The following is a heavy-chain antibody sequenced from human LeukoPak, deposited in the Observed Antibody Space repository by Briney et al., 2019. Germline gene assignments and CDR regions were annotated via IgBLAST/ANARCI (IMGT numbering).Heavy chain of an antibody. D-gene: IGHD1-26*01. V-gene: IGHV3-23*01. CDR1: GFTLSSCA. CDR3: AKDSGSYYFDY. CDR2: ISGSGGST. Sequence: PGGSLRLPCAASGFTLSSCAMSGARQAPGRGLDWVSAISGSGGSTDYADSVKGRFTISRDNSKNTLYLQMNSLRAEDTAVYYCAKDSGSYYFDYWGQGTLVTVSS. J-gene: IGHJ4*02.